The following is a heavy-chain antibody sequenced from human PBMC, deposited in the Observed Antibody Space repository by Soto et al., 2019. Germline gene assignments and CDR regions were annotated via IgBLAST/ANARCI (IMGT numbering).Heavy chain of an antibody. CDR2: IIPIFGTA. Sequence: QVQLVQSGAEVKKPGSSVKVSCKASGGTFSSYAISWVRQAPGQGLEWMGGIIPIFGTANYAQKFQGRVTITADKFPSTAYMELSSLRSEDTAVYYCARVSDSGGYCYYYGMDVWGQGTTVTVSS. CDR3: ARVSDSGGYCYYYGMDV. D-gene: IGHD3-10*01. CDR1: GGTFSSYA. J-gene: IGHJ6*02. V-gene: IGHV1-69*06.